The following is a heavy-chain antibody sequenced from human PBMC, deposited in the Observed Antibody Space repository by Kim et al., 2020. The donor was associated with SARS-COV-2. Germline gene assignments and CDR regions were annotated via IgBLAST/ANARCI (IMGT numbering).Heavy chain of an antibody. CDR2: INAGNGNT. J-gene: IGHJ6*02. Sequence: ASVKVSCKASGYTFTSYAMHWVRQAPGQRLEWMGWINAGNGNTKYSQKFQGRVTITRDTSASTAYRELSSLRSEDTAVYYCARDQYYYGSGQILYYYDYGMDVWGQGTTVTVSS. CDR3: ARDQYYYGSGQILYYYDYGMDV. V-gene: IGHV1-3*01. CDR1: GYTFTSYA. D-gene: IGHD3-10*01.